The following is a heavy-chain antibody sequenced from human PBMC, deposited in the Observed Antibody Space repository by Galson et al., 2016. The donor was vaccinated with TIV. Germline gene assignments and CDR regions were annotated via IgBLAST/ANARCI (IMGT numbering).Heavy chain of an antibody. CDR3: AVWSNIYYFAL. CDR1: GYTFINYY. V-gene: IGHV1-46*01. J-gene: IGHJ4*02. Sequence: SVKVSCKASGYTFINYYMHWVRQAPGQGLEWVGVIDPNSGGTTYAQKFQGRVTMTRGTSTSTVYMELGSLRSGDTAVFYCAVWSNIYYFALWGQGTLITVSS. CDR2: IDPNSGGT. D-gene: IGHD2-21*01.